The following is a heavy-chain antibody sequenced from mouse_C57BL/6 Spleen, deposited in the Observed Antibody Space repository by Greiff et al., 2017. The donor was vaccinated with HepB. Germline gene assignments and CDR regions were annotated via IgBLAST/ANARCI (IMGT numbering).Heavy chain of an antibody. V-gene: IGHV1-59*01. J-gene: IGHJ4*01. CDR2: IDPSDSYT. CDR3: ARDSSG. D-gene: IGHD3-2*02. Sequence: QVQLQQPGAELVRPGPSVKLSCKASGYTFTSYWMHWVKQRPGQGLEWIGVIDPSDSYTNYNQKFKGKATLTVDTSSSTAYMQLSSLTSEDSAVYYCARDSSGWGQGTSVTVSS. CDR1: GYTFTSYW.